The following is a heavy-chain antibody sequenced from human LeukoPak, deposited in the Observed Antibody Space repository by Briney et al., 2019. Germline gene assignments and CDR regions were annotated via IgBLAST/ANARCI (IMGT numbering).Heavy chain of an antibody. D-gene: IGHD5-24*01. Sequence: PSDTLSLTCAVYGESLNYYYWSWIRQSPEMGLEWIGEVFDGKTTNYNPSLKSRVTISAVTSSNQFSLNLKSVTAADTAVYYCASGAWATRLHSWAQGTLVIVSS. CDR2: VFDGKTT. CDR3: ASGAWATRLHS. CDR1: GESLNYYY. J-gene: IGHJ4*02. V-gene: IGHV4-34*12.